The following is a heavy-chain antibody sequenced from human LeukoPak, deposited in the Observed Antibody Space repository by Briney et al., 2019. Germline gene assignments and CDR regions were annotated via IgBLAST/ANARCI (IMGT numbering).Heavy chain of an antibody. D-gene: IGHD3-22*01. J-gene: IGHJ3*02. CDR1: GVSISSYY. CDR3: ARVHPLSMIVVVGDAFDI. Sequence: SETLSLTCTVSGVSISSYYWSWVRQPPGKGLEWVGYIYYSGSTNYNPSLKSRVTISVDTSNNPFSLKLSSVTAADTAVYYCARVHPLSMIVVVGDAFDIWGQGTMVTVSS. V-gene: IGHV4-59*01. CDR2: IYYSGST.